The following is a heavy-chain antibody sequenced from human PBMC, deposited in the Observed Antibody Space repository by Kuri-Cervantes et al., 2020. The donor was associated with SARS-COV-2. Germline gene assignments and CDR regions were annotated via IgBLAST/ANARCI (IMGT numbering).Heavy chain of an antibody. J-gene: IGHJ6*02. CDR3: AKPQEMVRGVILYYYYGMGV. Sequence: GESLKISCAASGFTFIKYAMNWVRQGPGKGLEWVATISGSGGSTYYADSVKGRFTISRDNSKNTLYLQMNSLRAEDTAVYYCAKPQEMVRGVILYYYYGMGVWGQGTTVTVSS. CDR2: ISGSGGST. V-gene: IGHV3-23*01. D-gene: IGHD3-10*01. CDR1: GFTFIKYA.